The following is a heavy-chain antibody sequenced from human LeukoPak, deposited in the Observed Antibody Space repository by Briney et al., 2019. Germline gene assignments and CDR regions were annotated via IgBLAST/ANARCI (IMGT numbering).Heavy chain of an antibody. CDR2: ISRTSSYI. V-gene: IGHV3-21*01. J-gene: IGHJ4*02. CDR3: ARVLETDCSGGSCYSGLDH. D-gene: IGHD2-15*01. CDR1: GFTFSRYN. Sequence: GGSLRLSCAASGFTFSRYNMKWVRQAPGKGLEWVSSISRTSSYIYYADSVKGRFTISRDNAQNSLYLQMNSLRVEDTAVYYCARVLETDCSGGSCYSGLDHWGQGTLVTVSS.